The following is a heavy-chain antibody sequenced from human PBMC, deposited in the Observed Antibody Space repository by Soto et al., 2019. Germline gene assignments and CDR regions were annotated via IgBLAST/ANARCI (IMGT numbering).Heavy chain of an antibody. D-gene: IGHD3-10*01. V-gene: IGHV3-48*02. CDR3: ARDRVWFGERTDAFDI. J-gene: IGHJ3*02. Sequence: GGSLRLSCAASGFTFSSYSMNWVRQAPGKGLEWVSYISSSSSTIYYADSVKGRFTISRDNAKNSLYLQMNSLRDEDTAVYYCARDRVWFGERTDAFDIWGQGKMVTVSS. CDR1: GFTFSSYS. CDR2: ISSSSSTI.